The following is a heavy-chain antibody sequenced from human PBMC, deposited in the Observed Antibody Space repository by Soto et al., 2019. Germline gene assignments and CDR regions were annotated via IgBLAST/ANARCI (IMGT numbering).Heavy chain of an antibody. CDR3: AKMTAGDTGY. CDR2: ISGRGGRT. D-gene: IGHD2-21*02. V-gene: IGHV3-23*01. CDR1: GFTFSSDA. J-gene: IGHJ4*02. Sequence: EVQLLESGGDLVQPGGSLRLSCAASGFTFSSDAMSWVRQAPGKGLEWVSSISGRGGRTYYADSVKGRFTISRDNSKNTLYLKMNSLRVEDTAVYYCAKMTAGDTGYWGQGTLVTVSS.